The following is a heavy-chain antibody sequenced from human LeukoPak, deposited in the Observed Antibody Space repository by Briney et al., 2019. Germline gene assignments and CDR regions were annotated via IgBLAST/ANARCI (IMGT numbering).Heavy chain of an antibody. D-gene: IGHD6-19*01. CDR2: IITIFGTA. Sequence: VTDSCKASGGTFSRYTINWVRPPGGQGLDGMGVIITIFGTANYTQKFQGRVTITADKSTSTAYMELSRLRSEDTAVYYCARYYSGWYYFDSWGQGTLVTVSS. CDR3: ARYYSGWYYFDS. V-gene: IGHV1-69*13. J-gene: IGHJ4*02. CDR1: GGTFSRYT.